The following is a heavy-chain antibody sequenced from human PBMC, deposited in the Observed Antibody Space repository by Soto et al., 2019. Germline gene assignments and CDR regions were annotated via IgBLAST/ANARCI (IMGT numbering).Heavy chain of an antibody. V-gene: IGHV3-23*01. J-gene: IGHJ6*02. CDR3: AKGVRAIIIRQGMDV. Sequence: GGSLRLSCAASGFTFSSYAMAWVRQAPGKGLEWVSVISGSGDTTYHADSVSGRFTISRDNSKNTVYLQMSSLRTEDTATYWCAKGVRAIIIRQGMDVWGQGTTVTVSS. CDR1: GFTFSSYA. CDR2: ISGSGDTT. D-gene: IGHD3-10*01.